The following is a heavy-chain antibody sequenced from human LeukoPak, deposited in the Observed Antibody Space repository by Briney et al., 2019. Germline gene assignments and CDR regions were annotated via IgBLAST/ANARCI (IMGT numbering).Heavy chain of an antibody. V-gene: IGHV4-61*01. J-gene: IGHJ4*02. Sequence: SETLSLTCTVSGGSVSSNNDYWSWIRQSPGKGLEWIGYIYYSGTTNYNPSLKSRVTISVDPSENQFSLKLSSVTVADTAVYFCARTRPKYSSSWYADYFDYWGQGTLVTVSS. CDR1: GGSVSSNNDY. CDR3: ARTRPKYSSSWYADYFDY. CDR2: IYYSGTT. D-gene: IGHD6-13*01.